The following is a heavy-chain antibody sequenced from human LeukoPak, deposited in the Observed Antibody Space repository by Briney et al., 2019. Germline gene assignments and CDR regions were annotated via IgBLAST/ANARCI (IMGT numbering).Heavy chain of an antibody. D-gene: IGHD3-10*01. CDR1: GGSISSSSYY. CDR2: IYYSGST. CDR3: ARDRSRSWFDP. J-gene: IGHJ5*02. Sequence: PSETLSLTCTVSGGSISSSSYYWGWIRQPPGKGLEWIGSIYYSGSTYYNPSLKSRVTISVDTSKNQFSLKLSSVTAADTAVYYCARDRSRSWFDPWGQGTLVTVPS. V-gene: IGHV4-39*07.